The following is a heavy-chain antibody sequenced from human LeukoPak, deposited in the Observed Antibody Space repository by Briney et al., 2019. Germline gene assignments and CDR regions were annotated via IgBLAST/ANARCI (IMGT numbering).Heavy chain of an antibody. J-gene: IGHJ4*02. CDR2: ISSGSDNI. D-gene: IGHD3-22*01. CDR3: ARDVFYFDSSGFDS. CDR1: GFTFSSHR. Sequence: GGSLRLSCAASGFTFSSHRMYWVRQAPGKGLEWVSYISSGSDNIHYADSVKGRFTISRDNAKNSLYLQMNSLRAEDTALYYCARDVFYFDSSGFDSWGQGTLVTVSS. V-gene: IGHV3-48*04.